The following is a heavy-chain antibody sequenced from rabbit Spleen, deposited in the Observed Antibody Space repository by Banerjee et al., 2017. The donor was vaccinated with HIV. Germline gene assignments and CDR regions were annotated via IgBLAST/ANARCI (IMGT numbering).Heavy chain of an antibody. CDR1: GFSFSSSIY. D-gene: IGHD4-2*01. Sequence: QSLEESGGDLVKPGASLTLTCTASGFSFSSSIYMCWVRQAPGKGLELVACIYNGDGSTYYASWVNGRFTISKTSSTTVTLQVTGLTAADTATYFCARDRYAGFIDDSFDLWGPGTLVTVS. CDR2: IYNGDGST. J-gene: IGHJ6*01. V-gene: IGHV1S40*01. CDR3: ARDRYAGFIDDSFDL.